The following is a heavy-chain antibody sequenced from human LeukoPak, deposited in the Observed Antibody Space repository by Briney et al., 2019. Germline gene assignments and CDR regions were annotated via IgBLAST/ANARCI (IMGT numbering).Heavy chain of an antibody. CDR3: ATIRDSSSWAFDY. CDR2: IKSKAGGGTP. D-gene: IGHD6-13*01. Sequence: GGSLRLSCAASGFTFIDAWMSWVRQAPGKGLEWVGCIKSKAGGGTPDYAAPVKGRFTISRDDSQNTLYVQMDSLTTDDTAVYYCATIRDSSSWAFDYWGQGTLVTVSS. V-gene: IGHV3-15*01. J-gene: IGHJ4*02. CDR1: GFTFIDAW.